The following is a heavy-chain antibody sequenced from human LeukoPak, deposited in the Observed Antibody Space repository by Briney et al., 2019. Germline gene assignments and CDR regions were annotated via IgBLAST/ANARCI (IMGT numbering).Heavy chain of an antibody. D-gene: IGHD3-10*01. CDR3: AKDYYASGDAFDI. CDR1: GFTFSSYW. CDR2: IRFDGSDK. V-gene: IGHV3-30*02. J-gene: IGHJ3*02. Sequence: GGSLRLSCAASGFTFSSYWMSWVRQAPGKGLEWVAFIRFDGSDKYYADSVKGRFTISRDNSKNTLYLQMNSLRAEDTAVYYCAKDYYASGDAFDIWGQGTMVIVSS.